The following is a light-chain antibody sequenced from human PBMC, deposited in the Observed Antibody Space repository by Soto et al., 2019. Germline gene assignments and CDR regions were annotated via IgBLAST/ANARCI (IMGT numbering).Light chain of an antibody. CDR1: SGHSSYA. Sequence: QLVLTQSPSASASRGASVKLTCTLSSGHSSYAIAGHQQQPEKGPRYLMKLNSDGSHSKGDGIPDRFSGSSSGAERYLTISSLQSEDEADYYCQTWGTGIVLFGGGTKLTVL. V-gene: IGLV4-69*01. CDR3: QTWGTGIVL. CDR2: LNSDGSH. J-gene: IGLJ2*01.